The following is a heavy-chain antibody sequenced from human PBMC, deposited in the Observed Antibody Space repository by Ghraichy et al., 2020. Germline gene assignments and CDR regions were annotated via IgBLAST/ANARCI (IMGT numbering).Heavy chain of an antibody. J-gene: IGHJ4*02. D-gene: IGHD2-8*01. CDR3: ARGARGYCTNGVCSVTDLPDY. Sequence: SETLSLTCTVSGGSISSYYWSWIRQPPGKGLEWIGYIYYSGSTNYNPSLKSRVTISVDTSKNQFSLKLSSVTAADTAVYYCARGARGYCTNGVCSVTDLPDYWGQGTLVTVSS. CDR2: IYYSGST. V-gene: IGHV4-59*01. CDR1: GGSISSYY.